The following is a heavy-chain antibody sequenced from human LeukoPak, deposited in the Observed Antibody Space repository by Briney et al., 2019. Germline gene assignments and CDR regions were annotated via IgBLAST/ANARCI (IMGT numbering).Heavy chain of an antibody. J-gene: IGHJ6*03. CDR3: AKDPGYSGSRYVDV. D-gene: IGHD5-12*01. CDR2: IRYDGSNK. CDR1: GFTFSSYG. Sequence: GGSLRLSCAASGFTFSSYGMHWVRQAPGKGLEWVAFIRYDGSNKYYADSVKGRFTISRDNSKNTLYLQMNSLRAEDTAVYYCAKDPGYSGSRYVDVWGKGTTVTVSS. V-gene: IGHV3-30*02.